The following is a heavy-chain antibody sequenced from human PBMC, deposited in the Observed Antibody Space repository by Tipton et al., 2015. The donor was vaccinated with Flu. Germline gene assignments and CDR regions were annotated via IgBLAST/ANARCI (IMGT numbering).Heavy chain of an antibody. Sequence: TLSLTCTVSGGSISKSYWSWLRQPAGKGLQWIGRISTSGSTNYNASLESRVTMSRDTSRNQISLRLRSATAADTALYFCARDLRGYSGYTGGDGFDIWGRGIMVIVS. D-gene: IGHD5-12*01. V-gene: IGHV4-4*07. CDR2: ISTSGST. CDR3: ARDLRGYSGYTGGDGFDI. J-gene: IGHJ3*02. CDR1: GGSISKSY.